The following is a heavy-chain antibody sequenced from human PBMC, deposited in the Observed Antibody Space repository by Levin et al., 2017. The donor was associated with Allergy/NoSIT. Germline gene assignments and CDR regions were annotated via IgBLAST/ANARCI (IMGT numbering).Heavy chain of an antibody. V-gene: IGHV3-49*03. CDR2: IRSKAYGGTT. J-gene: IGHJ4*02. Sequence: GESLKISCTASGFTFGDYAMSWFRQAPGKGLEWVGFIRSKAYGGTTEYAASVKGRFTISRDDSKSIAYLQMNSLKTEDTAVYYCTRDPQLRYGPPRNSCDYWGQGTLVTVSS. D-gene: IGHD2-2*02. CDR3: TRDPQLRYGPPRNSCDY. CDR1: GFTFGDYA.